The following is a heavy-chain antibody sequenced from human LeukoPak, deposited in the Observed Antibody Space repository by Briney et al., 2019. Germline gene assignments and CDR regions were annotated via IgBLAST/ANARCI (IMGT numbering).Heavy chain of an antibody. Sequence: SEALSLTCTVSGGSISSYYWSWIRQPPGKGLEFIGYIYYSGSTNYNPSLKSRVTISVDTSKNQFSLKLNSVIATDTAVYYCASEGTTFSSFDYWGQGTLVTVSS. CDR3: ASEGTTFSSFDY. D-gene: IGHD1-1*01. V-gene: IGHV4-59*08. CDR1: GGSISSYY. J-gene: IGHJ4*02. CDR2: IYYSGST.